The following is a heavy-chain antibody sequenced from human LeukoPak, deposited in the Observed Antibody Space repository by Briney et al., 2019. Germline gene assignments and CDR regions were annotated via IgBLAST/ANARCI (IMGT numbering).Heavy chain of an antibody. D-gene: IGHD6-13*01. CDR1: GFTFGSYE. V-gene: IGHV3-48*03. CDR3: ARPTYAGPAGTLYYGLDV. Sequence: PGGSLRLSCAASGFTFGSYEMSWVRQAPGKWLEWVSHISSSGSTIYHADSVKGRFTISRDNAKNSLYLQMNSLRAEDTAVCYCARPTYAGPAGTLYYGLDVRGQGTTVTVSS. J-gene: IGHJ6*02. CDR2: ISSSGSTI.